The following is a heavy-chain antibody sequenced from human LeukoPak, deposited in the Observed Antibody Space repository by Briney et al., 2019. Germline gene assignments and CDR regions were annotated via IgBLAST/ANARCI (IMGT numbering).Heavy chain of an antibody. CDR1: GFSFSKYG. J-gene: IGHJ4*02. CDR2: ISHDGSNK. V-gene: IGHV3-30*05. CDR3: AGDGHTGKAVYHFDY. D-gene: IGHD5-18*01. Sequence: GRSLRLSCAASGFSFSKYGMHWVRQAPGKGLEWVAVISHDGSNKYYADSVKGRFTISRDNSKNTLYLQMNSLRAEETAVYYCAGDGHTGKAVYHFDYWGQGALVTVSS.